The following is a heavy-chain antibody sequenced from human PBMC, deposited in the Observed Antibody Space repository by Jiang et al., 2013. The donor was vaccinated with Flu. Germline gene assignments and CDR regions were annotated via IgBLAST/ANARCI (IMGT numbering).Heavy chain of an antibody. CDR1: GGSISSYY. CDR3: ARGRGWSRGDAFDI. V-gene: IGHV4-59*01. Sequence: TVSGGSISSYYWSWIRQPPGKGLEWIGYIYYSGSTNYNPSLKSRVTISVDTSKNQFSLKLSSVTAADTAVYYCARGRGWSRGDAFDIWGQGTMVTVSS. CDR2: IYYSGST. J-gene: IGHJ3*02. D-gene: IGHD2-15*01.